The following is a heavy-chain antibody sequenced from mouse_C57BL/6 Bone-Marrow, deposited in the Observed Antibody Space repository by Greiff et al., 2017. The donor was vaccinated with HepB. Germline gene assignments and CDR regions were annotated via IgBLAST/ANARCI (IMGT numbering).Heavy chain of an antibody. D-gene: IGHD1-1*01. V-gene: IGHV14-4*01. CDR2: IDPENGDT. J-gene: IGHJ3*01. Sequence: VQLQQSGAELVRPGASVKLSCTASGFNIKDDYMHWVKQRPEQGLEWIGWIDPENGDTEYASKFQGKATITADTSSNTAYLQLSSLTSEDTAVYYCTTPYYAWFAYWGQGTLVTVSA. CDR1: GFNIKDDY. CDR3: TTPYYAWFAY.